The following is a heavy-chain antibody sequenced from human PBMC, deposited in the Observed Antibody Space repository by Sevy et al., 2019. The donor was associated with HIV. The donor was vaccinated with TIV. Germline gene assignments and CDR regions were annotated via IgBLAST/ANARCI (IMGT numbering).Heavy chain of an antibody. CDR1: GFTFSSYS. CDR3: ARVGFTMEGRFYSFDY. CDR2: ISSSSSTI. V-gene: IGHV3-48*02. Sequence: GGSLRLSCAASGFTFSSYSMNWVRQAPGKGLEWVSYISSSSSTIYYADSVKGRFTISRDNAKNSLYLQMNSLRDEDTAAYYCARVGFTMEGRFYSFDYWGQGTLVTVSS. D-gene: IGHD3-10*01. J-gene: IGHJ4*02.